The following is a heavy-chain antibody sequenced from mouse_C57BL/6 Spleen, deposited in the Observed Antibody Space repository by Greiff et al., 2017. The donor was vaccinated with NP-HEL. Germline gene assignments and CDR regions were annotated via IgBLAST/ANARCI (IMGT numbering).Heavy chain of an antibody. Sequence: VQVVESGAELARPGASVKLSCKASGYTFTSYGISWVKQRTGQGLEWIGEIYPRSGNTYYNEKFKGKATLTADKSSSTAYMELRSLTSEDSAVYFCARILLRDYYAMDYWGQGTSVTVSS. CDR2: IYPRSGNT. CDR1: GYTFTSYG. V-gene: IGHV1-81*01. CDR3: ARILLRDYYAMDY. J-gene: IGHJ4*01. D-gene: IGHD1-1*01.